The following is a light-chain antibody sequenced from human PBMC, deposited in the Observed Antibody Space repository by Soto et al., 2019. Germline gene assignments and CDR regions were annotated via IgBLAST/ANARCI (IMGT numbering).Light chain of an antibody. CDR3: QHYDNLLLT. CDR1: QDINTY. Sequence: DIQMTQSPSSLSASVGDRVTITCRASQDINTYLNWYQQKPGKAPKLLIYDASKLERGVPSRFSGGGSGADFTLTITRLQPEDIATYFCQHYDNLLLTFGGGTKVELK. J-gene: IGKJ4*01. CDR2: DAS. V-gene: IGKV1-33*01.